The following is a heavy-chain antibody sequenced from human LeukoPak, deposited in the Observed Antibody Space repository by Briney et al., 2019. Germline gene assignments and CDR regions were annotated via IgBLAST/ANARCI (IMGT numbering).Heavy chain of an antibody. V-gene: IGHV4-61*02. Sequence: SETLSLTCTVSGGSISSGSYYWSWIRQPAGKGLEWIGRIYTSGSTNYNPSLKSRVTISVDTSRNQFSLKLSSVTAADTAVYYCARDTDGPVDYWGQGTLVTVSS. CDR3: ARDTDGPVDY. J-gene: IGHJ4*02. CDR2: IYTSGST. CDR1: GGSISSGSYY.